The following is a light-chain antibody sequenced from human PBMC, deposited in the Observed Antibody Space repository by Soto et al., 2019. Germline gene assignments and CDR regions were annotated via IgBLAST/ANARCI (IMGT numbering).Light chain of an antibody. CDR1: QSVSTN. CDR2: GSS. J-gene: IGKJ4*02. Sequence: EIVLTQSQATLSVSPGERATLYCRASQSVSTNLVWYMQKPGQAPRLLIFGSSTRSTNITARFRVNVSGTEFPLIIISLQSEDFAVYYCQQDINWPPLTFGGGSKVDIK. V-gene: IGKV3-15*01. CDR3: QQDINWPPLT.